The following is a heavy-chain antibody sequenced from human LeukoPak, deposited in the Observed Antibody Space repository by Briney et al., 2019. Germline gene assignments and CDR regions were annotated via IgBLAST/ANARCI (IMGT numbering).Heavy chain of an antibody. CDR1: GGSISSYY. CDR3: ARVAMVRGVPNWFDP. D-gene: IGHD3-10*01. Sequence: SETLSLTCTVSGGSISSYYWSWIRQPPGKGLEWIGYIYYSGSTNYNPSLKRRVTISVDTSKNQFSLKLSSVTAADTAVYYCARVAMVRGVPNWFDPWGQGTLVTVSS. V-gene: IGHV4-59*01. CDR2: IYYSGST. J-gene: IGHJ5*02.